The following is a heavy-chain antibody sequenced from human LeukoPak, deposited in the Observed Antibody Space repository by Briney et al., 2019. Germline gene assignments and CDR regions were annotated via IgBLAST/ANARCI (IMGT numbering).Heavy chain of an antibody. CDR1: GYTFTSYG. CDR3: ARALGVLGGLNWFDP. CDR2: ISAYNGNT. J-gene: IGHJ5*02. D-gene: IGHD3-10*01. Sequence: GASVKVSCKASGYTFTSYGISWVRQAPGQGLEWMGWISAYNGNTNYAQKLQGRVTMTTDTSTSTAYMELRSLRSDDTAVYYCARALGVLGGLNWFDPWGQGTLVTVSS. V-gene: IGHV1-18*01.